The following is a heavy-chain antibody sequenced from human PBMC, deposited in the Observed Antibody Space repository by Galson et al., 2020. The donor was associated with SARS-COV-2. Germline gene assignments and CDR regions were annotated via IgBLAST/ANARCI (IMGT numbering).Heavy chain of an antibody. Sequence: GGSLRLSCAASGFTFSSYSMNWVRQAPGKGLEWVSSISSSSSYIYYADSVKGRFTISRDNAKNSLYLQMNSLRAEDTAVYYCARDYSGSYYHENWFDPWGQGTLATVSS. V-gene: IGHV3-21*01. D-gene: IGHD1-26*01. CDR3: ARDYSGSYYHENWFDP. CDR1: GFTFSSYS. CDR2: ISSSSSYI. J-gene: IGHJ5*02.